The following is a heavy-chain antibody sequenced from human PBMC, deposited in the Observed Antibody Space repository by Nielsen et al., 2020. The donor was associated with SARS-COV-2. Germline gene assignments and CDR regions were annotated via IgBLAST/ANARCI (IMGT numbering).Heavy chain of an antibody. CDR1: GFTFSSLW. J-gene: IGHJ4*02. Sequence: GESLKISCAASGFTFSSLWMSWVRQVPGKGLEWVADINPDGSEKFYVDSVKGRFTISRDNAKNSMSLQMNSLRVEDTAVYYCATLSAPLDYWGQGTLVTVSS. CDR2: INPDGSEK. V-gene: IGHV3-7*01. CDR3: ATLSAPLDY. D-gene: IGHD6-6*01.